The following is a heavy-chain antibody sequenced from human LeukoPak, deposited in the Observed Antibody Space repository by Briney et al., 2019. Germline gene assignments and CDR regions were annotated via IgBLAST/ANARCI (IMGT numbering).Heavy chain of an antibody. CDR3: AEPHCTNGVCHPEAFDI. CDR1: GYSFTNYW. CDR2: IYPGDSDT. Sequence: RGESLKISCQGSGYSFTNYWIGWVRQMPGKGLEWMGIIYPGDSDTRYSPSFQGQVTISADKSISTAYLQWSSLKASDTAMYYCAEPHCTNGVCHPEAFDIWGQGTMVTVSS. J-gene: IGHJ3*02. V-gene: IGHV5-51*01. D-gene: IGHD2-8*01.